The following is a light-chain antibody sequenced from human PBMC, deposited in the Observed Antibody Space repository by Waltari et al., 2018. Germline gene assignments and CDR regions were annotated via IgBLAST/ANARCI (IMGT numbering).Light chain of an antibody. V-gene: IGKV3-20*01. Sequence: EIVLTQSPGTLSLSPGESATLSCRASQSVSSSSLSWYHQKPGQAPRLLIYGASNRATGIPDRFSGSGSGTDFTLTISRLEPEDSAVYYCQQYGSSPFTFGQGTKLEIK. CDR1: QSVSSSS. CDR2: GAS. J-gene: IGKJ2*01. CDR3: QQYGSSPFT.